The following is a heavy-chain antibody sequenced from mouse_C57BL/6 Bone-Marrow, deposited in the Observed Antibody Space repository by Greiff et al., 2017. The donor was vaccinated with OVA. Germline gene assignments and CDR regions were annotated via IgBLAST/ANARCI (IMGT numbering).Heavy chain of an antibody. CDR1: GYTFTDYY. D-gene: IGHD2-1*01. J-gene: IGHJ3*01. CDR2: INPNNGGT. V-gene: IGHV1-26*01. Sequence: VQLQQSGPELVKPGASVKISCKASGYTFTDYYMNWVKQSHGKSLEWIGDINPNNGGTSYNQKFKGKATLTVDKSSSTAYMELRSLTSEDSAVYYCARSNYGNSAWFAYWGQGTLVTVSA. CDR3: ARSNYGNSAWFAY.